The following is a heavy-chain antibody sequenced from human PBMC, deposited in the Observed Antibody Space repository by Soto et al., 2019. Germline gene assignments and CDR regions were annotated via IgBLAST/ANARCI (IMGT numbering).Heavy chain of an antibody. D-gene: IGHD3-22*01. CDR2: INAGNGNT. CDR3: AKGYYYDSSGYPAPYYYYGMDV. Sequence: RLEWMGWINAGNGNTKYSQKFQGRVTITRDTSASTAYMELSSLRSEDTAVYYCAKGYYYDSSGYPAPYYYYGMDVWGQGTTVTVSS. J-gene: IGHJ6*02. V-gene: IGHV1-3*01.